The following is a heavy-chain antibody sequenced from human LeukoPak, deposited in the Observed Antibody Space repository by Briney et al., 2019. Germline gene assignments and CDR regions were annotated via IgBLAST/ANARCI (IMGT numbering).Heavy chain of an antibody. Sequence: SETLSLTCTVSGGSISSYYWSWIRQPPGKGLEWIGYIYHSGSTNYNPSLKSRVTISVDTSKNQFSLKLSSVTAADTAVYYCARERGYSSGWYGSHYYYYYGMDVWGQGTTVTVSS. V-gene: IGHV4-59*12. CDR2: IYHSGST. D-gene: IGHD6-19*01. J-gene: IGHJ6*02. CDR3: ARERGYSSGWYGSHYYYYYGMDV. CDR1: GGSISSYY.